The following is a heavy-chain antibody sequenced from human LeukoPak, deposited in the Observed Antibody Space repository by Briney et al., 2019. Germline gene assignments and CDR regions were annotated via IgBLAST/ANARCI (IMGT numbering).Heavy chain of an antibody. D-gene: IGHD1-26*01. V-gene: IGHV4-59*08. CDR2: VFHSGTS. CDR3: ARWDESAWAFGN. CDR1: GASISSYF. J-gene: IGHJ4*02. Sequence: PSETLSLTCIVSGASISSYFWNWIRQSPGKGLEWIGYVFHSGTSNYNPSLKSRVTMTVDTSKNQLSLKLTSVTAADTAVYYWARWDESAWAFGNWGPGPLVTVPS.